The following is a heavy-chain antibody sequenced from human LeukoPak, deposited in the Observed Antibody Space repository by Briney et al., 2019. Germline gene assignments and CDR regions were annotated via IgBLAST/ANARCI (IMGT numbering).Heavy chain of an antibody. V-gene: IGHV3-21*01. CDR3: AREFRGTSYGNEIDY. CDR1: GFTFSSYS. J-gene: IGHJ4*02. CDR2: IISSSSYI. D-gene: IGHD5-18*01. Sequence: GGSLRLSCAASGFTFSSYSMNWVRQAPGKGLEWVSSIISSSSYIYYADSVKGRFTISRDNAKNSLYLQMRSLRAEDTAVYYCAREFRGTSYGNEIDYWGQGTLVTVSS.